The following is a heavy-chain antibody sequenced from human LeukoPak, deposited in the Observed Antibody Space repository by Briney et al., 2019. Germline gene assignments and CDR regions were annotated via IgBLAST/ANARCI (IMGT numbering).Heavy chain of an antibody. D-gene: IGHD3-10*01. CDR1: GYTFTSYG. CDR2: ISAYNGNT. CDR3: AREAHLLWFGEWACDY. V-gene: IGHV1-18*04. Sequence: GASVKVSCKASGYTFTSYGISWVRQAPGQGLEWTGWISAYNGNTNYAQKLQGRVTMTTDTSTSTAYMELRSLRSDDTAVYYCAREAHLLWFGEWACDYWGQGTLVTVSS. J-gene: IGHJ4*02.